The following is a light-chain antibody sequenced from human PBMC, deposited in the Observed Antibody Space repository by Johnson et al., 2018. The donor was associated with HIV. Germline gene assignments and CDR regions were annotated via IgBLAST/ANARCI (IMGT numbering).Light chain of an antibody. Sequence: SVLTQPPSVSAAPGQKVTISCSGSSSHIGNNYVSWYQQLPGTAPKLLIYDNNKRPSGIPDRFSGSKSGTSATLGITGLQTGDEADYYCGTWDSSLSTGFFGTGTKVTVL. V-gene: IGLV1-51*01. CDR1: SSHIGNNY. CDR2: DNN. CDR3: GTWDSSLSTGF. J-gene: IGLJ1*01.